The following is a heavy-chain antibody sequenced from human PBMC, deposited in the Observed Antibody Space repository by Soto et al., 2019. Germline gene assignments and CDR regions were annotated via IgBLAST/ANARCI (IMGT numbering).Heavy chain of an antibody. V-gene: IGHV1-69*08. CDR2: IIPILGIA. J-gene: IGHJ4*02. Sequence: QVQLVQSGAEVKKPGSSVKVSCKASGGTFSSYTISWVRQAPGQGLEWMGRIIPILGIANYAQEFQGRVTITADKSTSTAYMELSSLRSEDTAVYYCARDRVVTAAFDYWGQGTLVTVSS. CDR1: GGTFSSYT. CDR3: ARDRVVTAAFDY. D-gene: IGHD2-21*02.